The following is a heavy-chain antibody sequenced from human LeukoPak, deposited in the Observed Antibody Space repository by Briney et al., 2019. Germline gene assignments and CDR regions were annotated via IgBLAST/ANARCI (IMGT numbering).Heavy chain of an antibody. J-gene: IGHJ3*02. D-gene: IGHD7-27*01. CDR3: ARSPSDWGSEPYDI. CDR1: GYTFTSYG. Sequence: ASVKVSCKASGYTFTSYGISWVRQAPGQGLEWMGIINPSGGSTSYAQKFQGRVTMTRDTSTSTVYMELSSLRSEDTAVYYCARSPSDWGSEPYDIWGQGTMVTVSS. V-gene: IGHV1-46*01. CDR2: INPSGGST.